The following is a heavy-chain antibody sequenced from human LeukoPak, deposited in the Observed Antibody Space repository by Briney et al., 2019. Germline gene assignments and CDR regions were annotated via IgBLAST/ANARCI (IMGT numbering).Heavy chain of an antibody. D-gene: IGHD4/OR15-4a*01. V-gene: IGHV3-53*01. Sequence: QTGGSLRLSCTVSGFTVSSNSISWVRQAPGKGLEWVSFIYSDNTHYSDSVKGRFTISRDNSKNTLYLQMNSLRAEDTAVYYCARRAGAYSHPYDYWGQGTLVTVSS. J-gene: IGHJ4*02. CDR3: ARRAGAYSHPYDY. CDR2: IYSDNT. CDR1: GFTVSSNS.